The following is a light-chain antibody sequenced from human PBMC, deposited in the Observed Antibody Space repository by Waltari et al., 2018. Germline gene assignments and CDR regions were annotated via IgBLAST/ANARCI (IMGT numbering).Light chain of an antibody. J-gene: IGKJ4*01. Sequence: DIEMTQSPDSLGVSLGERATITCKSSQSLFYSPKNKNYLAWYQKKRGQPPRLLISWASTRESGVPDRFSGSGSGTDFTLTISSLEPEDFAVYYCQHRSSWPLTFGGGTKVEIK. CDR3: QHRSSWPLT. CDR2: WAS. CDR1: QSLFYSPKNKNY. V-gene: IGKV4-1*01.